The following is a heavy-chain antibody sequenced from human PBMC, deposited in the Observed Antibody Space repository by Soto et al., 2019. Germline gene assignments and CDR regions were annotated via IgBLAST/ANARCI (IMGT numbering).Heavy chain of an antibody. CDR2: ILPSFGTA. CDR1: GGTFSSYA. CDR3: ARITGPDGQNAFDS. V-gene: IGHV1-69*12. J-gene: IGHJ3*02. Sequence: QVQLVQSGAEVKKPGSSVKVSCKASGGTFSSYAISWVRQAPGQGLEWMGGILPSFGTANYAQKFQGRVKITADESTSTAYMELSSLRSEDTAVYYCARITGPDGQNAFDSWGQGTMVTVSS.